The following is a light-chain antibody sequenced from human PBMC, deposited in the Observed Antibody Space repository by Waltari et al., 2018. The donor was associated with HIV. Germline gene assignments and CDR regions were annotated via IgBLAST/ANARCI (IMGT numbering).Light chain of an antibody. CDR2: DVY. CDR3: ASFTSGRLNV. J-gene: IGLJ1*01. Sequence: QSALTQPASASGSPGQSITISCTGTSTDVGDYDYVSWYQQSPGKVPKLLIYDVYHRPSRISNRFSGSKSGNTAFLTISGLRAEDEADYYCASFTSGRLNVFGSGTKVTVL. CDR1: STDVGDYDY. V-gene: IGLV2-14*01.